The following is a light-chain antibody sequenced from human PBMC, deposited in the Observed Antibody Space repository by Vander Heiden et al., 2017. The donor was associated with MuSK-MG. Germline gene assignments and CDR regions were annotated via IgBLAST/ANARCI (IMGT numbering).Light chain of an antibody. CDR2: AAS. CDR3: QQDKSYPLT. Sequence: DIQMTQSPSSVSASVGDRVTITCRASQAISSWLAWYQQKPEKAPKSLIYAASNLHTGVPSRFSGSGYGTDFTLTITNLQPEDFATYYCQQDKSYPLTFGGGTKVEIK. V-gene: IGKV1D-16*01. CDR1: QAISSW. J-gene: IGKJ4*01.